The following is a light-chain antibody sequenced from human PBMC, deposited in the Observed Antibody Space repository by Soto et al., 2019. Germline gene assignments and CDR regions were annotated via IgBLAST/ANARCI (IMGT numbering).Light chain of an antibody. J-gene: IGKJ1*01. CDR2: AAS. CDR3: QQYGSSSTWT. V-gene: IGKV3-20*01. CDR1: QRVSSAY. Sequence: EIVLTQSPGTLSLSPGERATLSCRASQRVSSAYLAWYQHKPGQPPTLRIYAASSRVTGIPDRFSGSGSGTDFTLTISRREPEDFAVYYCQQYGSSSTWTFGQGTKVEIK.